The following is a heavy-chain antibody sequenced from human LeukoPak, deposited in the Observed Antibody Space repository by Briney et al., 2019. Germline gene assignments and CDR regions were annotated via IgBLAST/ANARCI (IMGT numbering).Heavy chain of an antibody. CDR2: IRYDGSNK. J-gene: IGHJ4*02. D-gene: IGHD5-12*01. CDR3: AAGRGYSGYGPFDY. V-gene: IGHV3-30*02. CDR1: GFTFTSYG. Sequence: GGSLRLSCAASGFTFTSYGIHWVRQAPGKGLEWVAFIRYDGSNKYYADSVKGRFTISRDNAKNSLYLQMNSLRAEDTAVYYCAAGRGYSGYGPFDYWGQGTLVTVSS.